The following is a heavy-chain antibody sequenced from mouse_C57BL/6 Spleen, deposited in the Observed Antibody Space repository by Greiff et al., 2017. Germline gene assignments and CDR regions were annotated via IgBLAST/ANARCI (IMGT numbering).Heavy chain of an antibody. V-gene: IGHV1-74*01. CDR1: GYTFTSYW. Sequence: QVQLQQPGAELVKPGASVNVSCKASGYTFTSYWMHWVKQRPGQGLEWIGRIHPSDSDTNYNQKFKGKATLTVDKSSSTAYMQLSSLTSEDSAVYYCAIPSTVVAHFDYWGQGTTLTVSS. CDR2: IHPSDSDT. D-gene: IGHD1-1*01. CDR3: AIPSTVVAHFDY. J-gene: IGHJ2*01.